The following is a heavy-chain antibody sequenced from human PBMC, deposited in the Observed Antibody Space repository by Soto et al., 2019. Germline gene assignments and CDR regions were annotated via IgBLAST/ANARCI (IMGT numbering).Heavy chain of an antibody. CDR1: GFTFDDYA. D-gene: IGHD6-19*01. Sequence: EVQLVESGGGLVQPGRSLRLSCAASGFTFDDYAMHWVRQAPGKGLEWDSGISWNSGSIGYADSVKGRFTISRDNAKNSLYLQMNSLRAEDTALYYCAKDGGPGIAVAGYFDYWGQGTLVTVSS. CDR3: AKDGGPGIAVAGYFDY. CDR2: ISWNSGSI. J-gene: IGHJ4*02. V-gene: IGHV3-9*01.